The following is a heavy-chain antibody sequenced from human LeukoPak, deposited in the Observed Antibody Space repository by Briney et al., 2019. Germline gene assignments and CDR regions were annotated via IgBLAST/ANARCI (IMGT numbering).Heavy chain of an antibody. D-gene: IGHD4/OR15-4a*01. CDR3: ARRDYAAWFDP. V-gene: IGHV4-39*01. CDR1: GDSITSGAFY. J-gene: IGHJ5*02. Sequence: SETLSLTCIVSGDSITSGAFYWAWIRQPPGKGLEWIGNVYYSGSTQYNPSLRGRVSISMDKTKNQFSPNLNSVSVTDTAIYYCARRDYAAWFDPWGQGTLVTVSS. CDR2: VYYSGST.